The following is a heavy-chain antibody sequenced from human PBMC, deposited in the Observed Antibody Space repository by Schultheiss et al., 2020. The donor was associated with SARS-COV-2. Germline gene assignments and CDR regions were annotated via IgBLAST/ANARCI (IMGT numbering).Heavy chain of an antibody. CDR3: ARSYSGPYYD. CDR2: ISSSGSTI. D-gene: IGHD1-26*01. CDR1: GFTFSSYE. J-gene: IGHJ4*02. V-gene: IGHV3-48*03. Sequence: GESLKISCAASGFTFSSYEMNWVRQAPGKGLEWVSYISSSGSTIYYADSVKGRFTTSRDNAKDSLYLQMNSLRADDTAVYYCARSYSGPYYDWGQGTLVTVSS.